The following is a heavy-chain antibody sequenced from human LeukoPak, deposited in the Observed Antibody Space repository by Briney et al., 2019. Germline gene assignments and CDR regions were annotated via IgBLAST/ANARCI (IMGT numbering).Heavy chain of an antibody. CDR2: INHSGST. D-gene: IGHD2-2*01. J-gene: IGHJ4*02. CDR1: GFTFSTYA. V-gene: IGHV4-34*01. CDR3: ARRCLSCYSFDY. Sequence: GSLRLSCAASGFTFSTYAMSWVRQAPGKGLEWIGEINHSGSTNYNPSLKSRVTISVDTSKNQFSLKLSSVTAADTAVYYCARRCLSCYSFDYWGQGTLVTVSS.